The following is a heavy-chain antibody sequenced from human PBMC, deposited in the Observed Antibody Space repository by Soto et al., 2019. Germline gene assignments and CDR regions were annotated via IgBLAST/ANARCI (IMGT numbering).Heavy chain of an antibody. Sequence: GGSLRLSCTASGFTFGDYAMSWVRQAPGKGLEWVGFIRSKAYGGTTEYAASVKGRFTISRDDSKSIAYLQTNSLKTEDTAVYYCTRETVVVVAASYGMDVWGQGTTVTV. D-gene: IGHD2-15*01. J-gene: IGHJ6*02. CDR3: TRETVVVVAASYGMDV. V-gene: IGHV3-49*04. CDR2: IRSKAYGGTT. CDR1: GFTFGDYA.